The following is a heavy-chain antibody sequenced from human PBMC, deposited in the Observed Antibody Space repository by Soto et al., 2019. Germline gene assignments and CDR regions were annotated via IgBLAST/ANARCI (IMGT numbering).Heavy chain of an antibody. CDR2: THYSGST. CDR1: GGSISSVGHY. D-gene: IGHD6-25*01. Sequence: PSETLSLTCSVSGGSISSVGHYWTWIRQQPGKGLEWIGYTHYSGSTDYNPSLKSRVTISVDRSKNQFSLNLSSVTAADTAIYYCARGSGGYDSSTRYGLDVWGQGTTVTVSS. J-gene: IGHJ6*02. V-gene: IGHV4-31*03. CDR3: ARGSGGYDSSTRYGLDV.